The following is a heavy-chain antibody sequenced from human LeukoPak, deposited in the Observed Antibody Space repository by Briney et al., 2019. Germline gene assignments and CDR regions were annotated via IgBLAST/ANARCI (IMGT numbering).Heavy chain of an antibody. Sequence: GASVKVSCKASGYTFTSYGISWVRQAPGQGLEWMGWISAYNGNTNYAQKLQGRVTMTTDTSTSTAYMELRSLRSDDTAVYYCARSPEGWWELPFDYWGQGTLVTVSS. D-gene: IGHD1-26*01. CDR3: ARSPEGWWELPFDY. CDR1: GYTFTSYG. V-gene: IGHV1-18*01. J-gene: IGHJ4*02. CDR2: ISAYNGNT.